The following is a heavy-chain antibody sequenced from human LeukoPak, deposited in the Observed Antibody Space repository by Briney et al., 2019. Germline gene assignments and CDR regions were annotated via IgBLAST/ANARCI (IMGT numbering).Heavy chain of an antibody. Sequence: GGSLRLSCAASGFTFSSYGMHWVRQAPGKGLEWVAFIRYDGSNKYYADSVKGRFTISRDNSRNTLYLQMNSLRAEDTAVYYCAKDLELVWDFDYWGQGTLVTVSS. CDR2: IRYDGSNK. CDR1: GFTFSSYG. CDR3: AKDLELVWDFDY. J-gene: IGHJ4*02. D-gene: IGHD3-16*01. V-gene: IGHV3-30*02.